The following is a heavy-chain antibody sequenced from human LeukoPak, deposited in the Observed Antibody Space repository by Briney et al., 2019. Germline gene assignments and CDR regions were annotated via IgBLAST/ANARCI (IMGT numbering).Heavy chain of an antibody. J-gene: IGHJ4*02. CDR1: GYTFTSYY. V-gene: IGHV1-46*01. CDR3: ARAPPWELLDY. D-gene: IGHD1-26*01. CDR2: INPSGGST. Sequence: ASVKVSCKASGYTFTSYYMHWVRQAPGQGLEWMGIINPSGGSTSYAQKFQGRATMTRDMSTSTVYMELSSLRSEDTAVYYCARAPPWELLDYWGQGTLVTVSS.